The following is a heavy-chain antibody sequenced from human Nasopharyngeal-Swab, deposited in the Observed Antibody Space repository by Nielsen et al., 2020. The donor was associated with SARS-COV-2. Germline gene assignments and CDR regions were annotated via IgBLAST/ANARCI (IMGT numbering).Heavy chain of an antibody. CDR3: ARDGGGYCSGGSCYSGGYYYYYMDV. V-gene: IGHV7-4-1*02. D-gene: IGHD2-15*01. CDR2: INTNTGNP. J-gene: IGHJ6*03. Sequence: WVRQAPGQGLEWTGWINTNTGNPTYAQGFTGRFVFSLDTSVSTAYLQISSLKAEDTAVYYCARDGGGYCSGGSCYSGGYYYYYMDVWGKGTTVTVSS.